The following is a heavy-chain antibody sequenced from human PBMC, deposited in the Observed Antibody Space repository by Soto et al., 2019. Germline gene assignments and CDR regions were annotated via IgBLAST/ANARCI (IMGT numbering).Heavy chain of an antibody. Sequence: QVQLVQSGAEVKKPGASVTVSCKASGYTFTDYFIHWVRQAPGRGLEWMGWVKPNTGVTSYPQKFQGRVTMTRDTSINTAYKDMTRLRCDATAVYYCASHLSFNYYAMDIWGQGTTVTVS. J-gene: IGHJ6*02. CDR1: GYTFTDYF. CDR2: VKPNTGVT. V-gene: IGHV1-2*02. D-gene: IGHD3-10*01. CDR3: ASHLSFNYYAMDI.